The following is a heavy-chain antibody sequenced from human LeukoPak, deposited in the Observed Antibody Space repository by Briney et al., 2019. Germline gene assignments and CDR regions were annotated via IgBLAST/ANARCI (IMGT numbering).Heavy chain of an antibody. CDR3: ATESSGWYYYGMDV. D-gene: IGHD6-19*01. V-gene: IGHV1-18*01. Sequence: ASVNVSCKASGYTFTSYGISWVRQAPGQGLEWMGWISAYNGNTNYAQKLQGRVTMTTDTSTSTAYMELRSLRSDDTAVYYCATESSGWYYYGMDVWGQGTTVTVSS. CDR2: ISAYNGNT. CDR1: GYTFTSYG. J-gene: IGHJ6*02.